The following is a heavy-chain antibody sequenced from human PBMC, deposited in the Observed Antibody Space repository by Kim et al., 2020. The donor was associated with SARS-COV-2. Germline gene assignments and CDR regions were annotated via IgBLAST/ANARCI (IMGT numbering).Heavy chain of an antibody. V-gene: IGHV5-51*01. J-gene: IGHJ6*02. D-gene: IGHD3-10*01. CDR1: GYSFVTYW. Sequence: GESLKISCKGSGYSFVTYWIVWVRQMPGKGLEWMGIIYPGDSDTKYSPSFQGQVTISADTSISTAYLQWSSLKASDTAMYYCARLHSHKYYPGSGNYGMDVWGQGTTVTVSS. CDR3: ARLHSHKYYPGSGNYGMDV. CDR2: IYPGDSDT.